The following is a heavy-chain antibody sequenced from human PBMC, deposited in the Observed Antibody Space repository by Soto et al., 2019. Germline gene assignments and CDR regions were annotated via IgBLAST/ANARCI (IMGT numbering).Heavy chain of an antibody. CDR2: IYYSGST. Sequence: PETLSLTCTVSGGSITSYYWSCIRQPPGKGLEWIGTIYYSGSTNYNPSLKSRVTISVDTSKNQFSLKLSSVTAADTAVYYCARALYGSGVLDVWGQGTTVTVSS. V-gene: IGHV4-59*12. D-gene: IGHD3-10*01. CDR1: GGSITSYY. CDR3: ARALYGSGVLDV. J-gene: IGHJ6*02.